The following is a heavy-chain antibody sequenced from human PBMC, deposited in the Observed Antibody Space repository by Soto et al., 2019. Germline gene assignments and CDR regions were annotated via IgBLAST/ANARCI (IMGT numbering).Heavy chain of an antibody. J-gene: IGHJ6*02. CDR2: INGDGTGT. V-gene: IGHV3-74*01. CDR3: ARGIQYRYGMDV. Sequence: EVQLVESGGGLVQPGGSLRLSCAAAGFTFSNHWIHWVRQAPGKGLVWVSRINGDGTGTFYADSVRGRFAISRDNAENTVYLQMSSLRAEDTAVYYCARGIQYRYGMDVWGQGTTVTVSS. D-gene: IGHD5-18*01. CDR1: GFTFSNHW.